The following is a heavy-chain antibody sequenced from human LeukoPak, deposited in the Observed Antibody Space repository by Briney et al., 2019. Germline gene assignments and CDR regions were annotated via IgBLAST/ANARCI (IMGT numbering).Heavy chain of an antibody. CDR3: ARLEGIVVVPAAITWFDP. Sequence: GESLKISCKGSGYSFTSYWIGWVRQMPGKGLEWMGIIYPGDSDTRYSPSFQGQVTISADKSISTAYLQWSSLKASDTAMYYCARLEGIVVVPAAITWFDPWGQGTLVTVSS. D-gene: IGHD2-2*01. CDR2: IYPGDSDT. J-gene: IGHJ5*02. V-gene: IGHV5-51*01. CDR1: GYSFTSYW.